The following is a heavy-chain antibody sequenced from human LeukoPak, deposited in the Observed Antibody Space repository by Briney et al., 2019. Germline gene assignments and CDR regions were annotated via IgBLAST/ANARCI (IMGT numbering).Heavy chain of an antibody. V-gene: IGHV4-39*07. CDR1: GGSITKNGYY. CDR3: CGSGWFAGPFGY. Sequence: SETLSLTCSVSGGSITKNGYYWGWVRQSPETGLEWIGSMHYSGSTYYNPSLNSRVTISVDTSKNQFSLKLTSVTAADTAVYYCCGSGWFAGPFGYWGQGALVTVTS. D-gene: IGHD6-19*01. CDR2: MHYSGST. J-gene: IGHJ4*02.